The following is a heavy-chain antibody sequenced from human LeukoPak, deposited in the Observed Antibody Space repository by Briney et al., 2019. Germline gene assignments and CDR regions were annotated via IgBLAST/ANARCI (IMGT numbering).Heavy chain of an antibody. CDR2: ISAYNGNT. J-gene: IGHJ6*02. D-gene: IGHD3-22*01. Sequence: GASVTVSFKASGYTFTSYGISWVRQAPGQGLEGMGWISAYNGNTNYAQKLQGRVTMTTDTSTSTAYMELRSLRSDDTAVYYCARDSTNYYDSSGYYGPYYYYGMDVWGQGTTVTVSS. CDR3: ARDSTNYYDSSGYYGPYYYYGMDV. CDR1: GYTFTSYG. V-gene: IGHV1-18*01.